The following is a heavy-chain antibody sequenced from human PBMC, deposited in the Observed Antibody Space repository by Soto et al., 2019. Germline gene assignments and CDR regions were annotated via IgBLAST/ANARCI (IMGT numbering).Heavy chain of an antibody. Sequence: QVQLVESGGGVVQPGRSLRLSCAASGFTFSSYGMHWVRRAPGKGLEWVAVISYDGSNKYYADSVKGRFTISRDNSKNTLYLQMNSLRAEDTAVYYCSSTPAAIVGHWFWGQGTLVTVSS. V-gene: IGHV3-30*03. CDR2: ISYDGSNK. CDR1: GFTFSSYG. D-gene: IGHD2-2*01. J-gene: IGHJ4*02. CDR3: SSTPAAIVGHWF.